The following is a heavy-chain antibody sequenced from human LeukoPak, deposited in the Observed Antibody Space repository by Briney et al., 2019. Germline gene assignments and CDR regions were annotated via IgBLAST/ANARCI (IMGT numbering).Heavy chain of an antibody. CDR1: GYTFTSYG. CDR2: INPNSGGT. J-gene: IGHJ4*02. CDR3: ARGPDDSIDY. D-gene: IGHD3-22*01. V-gene: IGHV1-2*02. Sequence: ASVKVSCKASGYTFTSYGLSWVRQAPGQGLEWMGWINPNSGGTNYAQKFQGRVTMTRDTSISTAYMELSRLRSDDTAVYYCARGPDDSIDYWGQGTLVTVSS.